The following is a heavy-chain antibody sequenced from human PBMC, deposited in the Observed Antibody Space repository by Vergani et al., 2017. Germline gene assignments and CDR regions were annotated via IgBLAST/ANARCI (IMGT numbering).Heavy chain of an antibody. CDR3: TRGSRGYTGYFFDY. V-gene: IGHV3-23*01. CDR1: GFSFPSYA. J-gene: IGHJ4*02. CDR2: VSGSSATP. D-gene: IGHD5-12*01. Sequence: EVQLLESGGGLVQPGGSLRLSCEASGFSFPSYAMSWVRQAPGKGLEWVSSVSGSSATPYYADSVKGRFIISRDNSKNTLHLQMNSLRAEDTAVYYCTRGSRGYTGYFFDYWGQGTLATVSS.